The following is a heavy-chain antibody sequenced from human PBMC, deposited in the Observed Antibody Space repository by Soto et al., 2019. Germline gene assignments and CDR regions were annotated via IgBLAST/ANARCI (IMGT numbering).Heavy chain of an antibody. Sequence: GGSLSLSCLASGFTFSAYSMNWVRQAPGKGLEWLSYISGDRAYIYYADSVRGRFTISRDNAENSLYLQMDNLRDEDTALYYCARQVYTVVTPMDFWGQGTLVTVSS. CDR3: ARQVYTVVTPMDF. V-gene: IGHV3-48*02. CDR2: ISGDRAYI. J-gene: IGHJ4*02. CDR1: GFTFSAYS. D-gene: IGHD2-21*02.